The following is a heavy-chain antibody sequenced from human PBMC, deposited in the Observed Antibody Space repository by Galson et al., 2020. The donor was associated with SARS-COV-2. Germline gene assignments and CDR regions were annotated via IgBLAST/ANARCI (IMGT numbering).Heavy chain of an antibody. J-gene: IGHJ6*02. CDR3: AKEKEVLHLHYYAMDV. CDR1: GFTFNNHG. CDR2: ISYEGSIK. D-gene: IGHD1-26*01. Sequence: GGSLRLSCAVSGFTFNNHGIHWVRQAPGKGLEWVALISYEGSIKHYAESVKGRFTIARDSSKNTVYLQINSLRPEDTAVYYCAKEKEVLHLHYYAMDVWGQGTTVTVSS. V-gene: IGHV3-30*18.